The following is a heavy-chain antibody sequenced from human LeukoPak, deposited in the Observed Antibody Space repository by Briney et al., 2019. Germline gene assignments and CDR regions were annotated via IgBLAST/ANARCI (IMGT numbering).Heavy chain of an antibody. D-gene: IGHD3-22*01. CDR3: ARRSYYYDSSGYPDYWFDP. CDR1: GYTFTSYY. CDR2: INPSGGST. V-gene: IGHV1-46*01. J-gene: IGHJ5*02. Sequence: RASVKVSCKASGYTFTSYYMHWVRQAPGQGLEWMGIINPSGGSTSYAQKFQGRVTMTRDTSTSTVYMELSSLRSEDTAVYYCARRSYYYDSSGYPDYWFDPWGQGTLVTVSS.